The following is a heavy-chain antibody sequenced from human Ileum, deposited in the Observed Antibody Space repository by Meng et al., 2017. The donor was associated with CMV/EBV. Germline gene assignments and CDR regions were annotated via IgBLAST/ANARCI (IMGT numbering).Heavy chain of an antibody. D-gene: IGHD2-15*01. V-gene: IGHV4-30-4*08. J-gene: IGHJ4*02. CDR3: VRQVVAASFDY. CDR2: IYYSGSP. Sequence: QAQLQESAPGLVKPSQTLSLTCTVSGGSITSGNYYWSWIRQPPGRGLEWIGYIYYSGSPYYKPSLKSRVTISLDTSKNQFSLNLRSVTATDSAVYYCVRQVVAASFDYWGQGALVTVSS. CDR1: GGSITSGNYY.